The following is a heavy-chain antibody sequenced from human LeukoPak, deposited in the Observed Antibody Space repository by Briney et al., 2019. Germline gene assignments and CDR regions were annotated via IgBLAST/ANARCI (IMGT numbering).Heavy chain of an antibody. CDR2: IWYDGSNK. CDR3: AKDSWSRGIAARPGRRVDY. CDR1: GFTFSSYG. J-gene: IGHJ4*02. Sequence: QPGGSLRLSCAASGFTFSSYGMHWVRQAPGKGLEWVAVIWYDGSNKYYADSVKGRFTISRDNSKNTLYLQMNSLRAEDTAVYYCAKDSWSRGIAARPGRRVDYWGQGTLVTVSS. V-gene: IGHV3-33*06. D-gene: IGHD6-6*01.